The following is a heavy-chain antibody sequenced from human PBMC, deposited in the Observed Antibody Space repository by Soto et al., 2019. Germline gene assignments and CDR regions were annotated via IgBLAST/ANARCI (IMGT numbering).Heavy chain of an antibody. J-gene: IGHJ6*02. CDR1: GFTFSSYS. D-gene: IGHD4-17*01. Sequence: GGSLRLSCAASGFTFSSYSMNGVRQAPGKGLEWVSYISSSRSTIYYADSVKGRFTISRDNAKNSLYLQMNSLRDEDTAVYYCARDTQPDYGDYYYYGMDVWGQGTPVTVSS. CDR2: ISSSRSTI. V-gene: IGHV3-48*02. CDR3: ARDTQPDYGDYYYYGMDV.